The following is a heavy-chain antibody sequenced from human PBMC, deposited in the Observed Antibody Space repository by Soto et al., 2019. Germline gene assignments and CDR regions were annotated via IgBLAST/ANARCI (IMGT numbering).Heavy chain of an antibody. CDR1: GYTLTELS. Sequence: ASVKVSCKVSGYTLTELSMHWVRQAPGKGLEWMGGFDPEDGETIYAQKFQGRVTMTEDTSTDTAYMELSSLRTDDTAVYYCARDGPHITIFGYGDYWGQGNLVTVSS. J-gene: IGHJ4*02. D-gene: IGHD3-3*01. CDR3: ARDGPHITIFGYGDY. V-gene: IGHV1-24*01. CDR2: FDPEDGET.